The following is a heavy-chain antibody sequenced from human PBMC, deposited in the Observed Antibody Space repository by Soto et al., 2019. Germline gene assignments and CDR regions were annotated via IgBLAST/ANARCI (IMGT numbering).Heavy chain of an antibody. CDR2: ISAHTGSS. CDR3: ARAFFYQGSDSRGYSFDAFDF. V-gene: IGHV1-18*01. CDR1: GYTFTSSG. J-gene: IGHJ3*01. Sequence: QVQLVQSGAEVKKPGASVKVSCKASGYTFTSSGMSWVRQAPGQGLEWMGWISAHTGSSEYAQRFQDRGTTTTDRSTSTAYMELRSLRSDDTAVYYCARAFFYQGSDSRGYSFDAFDFWGPGTLVTVSS. D-gene: IGHD3-22*01.